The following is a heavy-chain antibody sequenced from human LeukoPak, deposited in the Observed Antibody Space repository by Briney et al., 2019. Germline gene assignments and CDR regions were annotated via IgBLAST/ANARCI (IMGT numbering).Heavy chain of an antibody. D-gene: IGHD3-9*01. CDR3: TTWFHYDILTGYYPGAY. V-gene: IGHV3-15*01. J-gene: IGHJ4*02. Sequence: GGSLRLSCAASGFTFSNAWMSWVRQAPGKGLEWVGRIKSKTDGGTTDYAAPVKGRFTISRDDSKNTLYLQMNSLKPEDTGVYYCTTWFHYDILTGYYPGAYWGQGTLVTVSS. CDR2: IKSKTDGGTT. CDR1: GFTFSNAW.